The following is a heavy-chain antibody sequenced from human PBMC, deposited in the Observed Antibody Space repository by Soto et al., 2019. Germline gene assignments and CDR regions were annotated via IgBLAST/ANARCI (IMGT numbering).Heavy chain of an antibody. J-gene: IGHJ5*02. CDR1: GFTFSSAA. CDR2: ISDTGTRT. V-gene: IGHV3-23*01. D-gene: IGHD1-1*01. Sequence: QILESGGSLVQPGGSLRLSCVAAGFTFSSAAMNWVRQAPGKGLGWVSIISDTGTRTHYPDSVKGRFTISRDNSKNTLYLDMNSLRAEDTAVYYCAKSLDIHNKNWFDPWGQGTLVTVSS. CDR3: AKSLDIHNKNWFDP.